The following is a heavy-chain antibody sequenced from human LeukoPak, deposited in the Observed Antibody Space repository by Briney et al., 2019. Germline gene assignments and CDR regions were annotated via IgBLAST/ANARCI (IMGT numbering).Heavy chain of an antibody. D-gene: IGHD2-2*01. J-gene: IGHJ4*02. CDR3: ARAADCSSTSCPLYPNSYLDY. V-gene: IGHV1-2*02. CDR1: GYTFTGYY. Sequence: ASVKVSCTASGYTFTGYYMHWVRQAPGQGLEWMGWINPNSGGINYAQKFQGRVTMTRDTSISTAYMELSRLRSDDTAVYYCARAADCSSTSCPLYPNSYLDYWGQGTLVTVSS. CDR2: INPNSGGI.